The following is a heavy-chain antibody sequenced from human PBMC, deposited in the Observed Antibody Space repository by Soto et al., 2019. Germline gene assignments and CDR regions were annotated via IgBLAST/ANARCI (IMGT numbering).Heavy chain of an antibody. CDR2: IKSKTDGGTT. Sequence: GGSLRLSCAASGFTFSNAWMSWIRQAPGKGLEWVGRIKSKTDGGTTDYAAPVKGRFTISRDDSKNTLYLQMNSLKTEDTAVYYCTTDRTTPDYGDSSPIWYYYYYMDVWGKGTTVTVSS. CDR1: GFTFSNAW. D-gene: IGHD4-17*01. V-gene: IGHV3-15*01. J-gene: IGHJ6*03. CDR3: TTDRTTPDYGDSSPIWYYYYYMDV.